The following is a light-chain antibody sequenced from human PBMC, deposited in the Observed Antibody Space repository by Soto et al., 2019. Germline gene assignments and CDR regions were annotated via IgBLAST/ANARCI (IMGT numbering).Light chain of an antibody. CDR3: QQYNNWPPDEGRMYT. V-gene: IGKV3-15*01. Sequence: EIVMTQSPATLSVSPGERATLSCRASQSVSSNLAWYQQKPGQAPRLLIYGASTRATGIPARFSGSGSGTEFTLTISSLQSEDFAVYYCQQYNNWPPDEGRMYTFGQGTKLEIK. CDR1: QSVSSN. CDR2: GAS. J-gene: IGKJ2*01.